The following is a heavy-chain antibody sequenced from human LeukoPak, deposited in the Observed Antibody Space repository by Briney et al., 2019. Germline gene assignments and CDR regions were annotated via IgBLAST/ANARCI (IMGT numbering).Heavy chain of an antibody. D-gene: IGHD5-18*01. CDR2: IYRSGSA. Sequence: TSETLSLTCTVSGGSISSTGYYWGWIRQPPGKGLEWIGSIYRSGSAYYNPSLKSRVTISVDKSNNQFSLRLSSVTAADTAVYYCARVKKDTAMGDYWGQGTLVTVSS. CDR1: GGSISSTGYY. V-gene: IGHV4-39*07. J-gene: IGHJ4*02. CDR3: ARVKKDTAMGDY.